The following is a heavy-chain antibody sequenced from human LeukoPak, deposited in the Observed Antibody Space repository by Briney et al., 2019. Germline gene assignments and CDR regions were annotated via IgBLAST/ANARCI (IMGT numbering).Heavy chain of an antibody. D-gene: IGHD4-17*01. CDR3: ARDQSLVYGATEGWFDP. CDR1: GGTFSSYA. J-gene: IGHJ5*02. CDR2: IIPIFGTA. V-gene: IGHV1-69*06. Sequence: RASVKVSCKASGGTFSSYAISWVRQAPGQGLEWMGGIIPIFGTANYAQKFQGRVTITADKSTSTAYMELSSLRSEDTAVYYCARDQSLVYGATEGWFDPWGQGTLVTVSS.